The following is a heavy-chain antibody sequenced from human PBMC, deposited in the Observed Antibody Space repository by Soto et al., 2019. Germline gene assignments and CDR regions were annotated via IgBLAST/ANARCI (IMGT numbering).Heavy chain of an antibody. V-gene: IGHV3-9*01. J-gene: IGHJ3*02. CDR1: GFTFDDYA. CDR3: AKDMRAVAGSFAFDI. Sequence: GGSLRLSCAASGFTFDDYAMHWVRQAPGKGLEWVSGISWNSGSIGYADSVKGRFTISRDNAKNSLYLQMNSLRAEGTALYYCAKDMRAVAGSFAFDIWGQGTMVTVSS. D-gene: IGHD6-19*01. CDR2: ISWNSGSI.